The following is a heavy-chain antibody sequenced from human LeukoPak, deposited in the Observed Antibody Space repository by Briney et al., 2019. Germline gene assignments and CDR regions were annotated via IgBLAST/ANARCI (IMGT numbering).Heavy chain of an antibody. CDR1: GFTFSSYS. CDR3: ARAYYDFWVPGYMDV. Sequence: PGGSLRLSCAASGFTFSSYSMNWVRQAPGKGLEWVSSISSSSSYIYYADSVKGRFTIFRDNAKNSLYLQMNSLRAEDTAVYYCARAYYDFWVPGYMDVWGQGTLVTVSS. V-gene: IGHV3-21*01. D-gene: IGHD3-3*01. J-gene: IGHJ4*02. CDR2: ISSSSSYI.